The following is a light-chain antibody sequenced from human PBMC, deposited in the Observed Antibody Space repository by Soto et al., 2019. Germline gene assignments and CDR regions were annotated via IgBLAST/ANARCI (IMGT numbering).Light chain of an antibody. Sequence: QFALTQPASVSGSPGQSITISCTGTSSDVGSYNLVSWYQQHPGKAPKLMIYEVSKRPSGVSNRFSGSKSGNTASLTISGHQAEDEADYYCCSSAGSSTPLIFGTGTKLTVL. CDR2: EVS. V-gene: IGLV2-23*02. J-gene: IGLJ1*01. CDR1: SSDVGSYNL. CDR3: CSSAGSSTPLI.